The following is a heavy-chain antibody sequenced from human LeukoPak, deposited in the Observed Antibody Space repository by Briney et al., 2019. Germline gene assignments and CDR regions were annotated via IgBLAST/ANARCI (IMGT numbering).Heavy chain of an antibody. V-gene: IGHV4-30-4*07. CDR3: ARELDAFDI. Sequence: PSETLSLTCAVSGGSISSGGYSWSWIRQPPGKGLEWIGYIYYSGSTYYNPSLKSRVTISVDTSKNQFSLKLSSVTAADTAVYYCARELDAFDIWGQGTMVTVSS. J-gene: IGHJ3*02. CDR2: IYYSGST. CDR1: GGSISSGGYS.